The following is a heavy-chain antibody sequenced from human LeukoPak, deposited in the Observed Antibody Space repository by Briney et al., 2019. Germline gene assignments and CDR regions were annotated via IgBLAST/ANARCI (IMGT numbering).Heavy chain of an antibody. D-gene: IGHD3-22*01. Sequence: GSLRLSCAASGFTFSSYGMSWVRQAPGKGLEWVSAISGSGGSTYYADSVKGRFTISRDNAKNSLYLQMNSLRAEDTAVYYCAREGYYDSSGYLGVFDYWGQGTLVTVSS. CDR1: GFTFSSYG. CDR2: ISGSGGST. V-gene: IGHV3-23*01. J-gene: IGHJ4*02. CDR3: AREGYYDSSGYLGVFDY.